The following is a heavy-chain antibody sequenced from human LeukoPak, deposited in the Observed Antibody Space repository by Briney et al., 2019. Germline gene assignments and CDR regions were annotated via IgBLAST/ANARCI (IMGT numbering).Heavy chain of an antibody. Sequence: GGSLRLSCAASGFTFSSYAITWVRQAPGKGLEWVSAVSSNGAKTYYADSVKGRFTTSRDNYKNMVFLQMNSLRAEDTAVYYCAKGSSPFDYWGQGTLVTVSS. D-gene: IGHD6-13*01. CDR1: GFTFSSYA. CDR3: AKGSSPFDY. CDR2: VSSNGAKT. J-gene: IGHJ4*02. V-gene: IGHV3-23*01.